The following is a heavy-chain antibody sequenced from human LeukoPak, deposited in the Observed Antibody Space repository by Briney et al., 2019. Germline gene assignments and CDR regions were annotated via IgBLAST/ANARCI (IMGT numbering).Heavy chain of an antibody. J-gene: IGHJ4*02. Sequence: PSETLSLTCTVSGASISSSRYYSGWLRQPPGKGLDRIRSIYYSGSTYYNPSLKSRVTISVDTSKNQFSLKLSSVTAADTAVYYCARASRHIDYWGQGTLVTVSS. CDR3: ARASRHIDY. V-gene: IGHV4-39*01. D-gene: IGHD5-12*01. CDR2: IYYSGST. CDR1: GASISSSRYY.